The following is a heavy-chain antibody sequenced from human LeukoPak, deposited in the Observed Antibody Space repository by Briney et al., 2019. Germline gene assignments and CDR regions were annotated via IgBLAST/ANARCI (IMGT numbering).Heavy chain of an antibody. CDR3: ARATSDGSGSFLFDC. CDR2: ISIYNGNT. Sequence: ASMNVSLTSSGYTFTSNGFNWVRHAPAQGLEWMWWISIYNGNTNYAQKLQGRVTMTTETSTSTVYMELRSVRSDDTAVYYCARATSDGSGSFLFDCWGQGTLVTVSS. J-gene: IGHJ4*02. CDR1: GYTFTSNG. V-gene: IGHV1-18*01. D-gene: IGHD3-10*01.